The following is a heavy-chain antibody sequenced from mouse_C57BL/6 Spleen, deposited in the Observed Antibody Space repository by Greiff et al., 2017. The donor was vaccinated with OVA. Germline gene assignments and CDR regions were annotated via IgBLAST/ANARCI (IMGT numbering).Heavy chain of an antibody. D-gene: IGHD2-5*01. CDR1: GYTFTDHT. V-gene: IGHV1-78*01. J-gene: IGHJ1*03. Sequence: VQRVESDAELVKPGASVKISCKVSGYTFTDHTIHWMKQRPEQGLEWIGYIYPRDGSTKYNEKFKGKATLTADKSSSTAYMQLNSLTSEDSAVYFCARFLLDYSNYLRHFDVWGTGTTVTVSS. CDR2: IYPRDGST. CDR3: ARFLLDYSNYLRHFDV.